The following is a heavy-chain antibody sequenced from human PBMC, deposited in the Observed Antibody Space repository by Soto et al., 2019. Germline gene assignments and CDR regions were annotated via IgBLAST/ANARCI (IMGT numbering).Heavy chain of an antibody. CDR1: GYTFTSYG. CDR2: ISAYNGNT. D-gene: IGHD3-3*01. Sequence: ASVKVSCKASGYTFTSYGISWVRQAPGQGLEWMGWISAYNGNTNYAQKLQGRVTMTTDTSTSTAYMELRSLRSDDTAVYYCARDLSSITIFGVAPKSDVFDIRAQGTIVTGSS. V-gene: IGHV1-18*01. J-gene: IGHJ3*02. CDR3: ARDLSSITIFGVAPKSDVFDI.